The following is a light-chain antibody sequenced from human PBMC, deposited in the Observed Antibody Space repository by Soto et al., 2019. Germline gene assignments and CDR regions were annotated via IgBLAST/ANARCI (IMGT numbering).Light chain of an antibody. CDR2: GAS. Sequence: EIVLTQSPDTLSLSPGETATLSCRASQSFSSTYLAWYQQRPGQAPRLLIYGASTRAAGIPDRFSGSGSGTDFTLTISGLEPEDFAVYYCQQYGSSPPYTFGQGTKLEI. V-gene: IGKV3-20*01. J-gene: IGKJ2*01. CDR3: QQYGSSPPYT. CDR1: QSFSSTY.